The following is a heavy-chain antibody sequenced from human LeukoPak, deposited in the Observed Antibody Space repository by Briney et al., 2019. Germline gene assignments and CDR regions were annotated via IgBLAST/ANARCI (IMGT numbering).Heavy chain of an antibody. D-gene: IGHD3-22*01. V-gene: IGHV3-23*01. CDR2: ITSSGAAT. Sequence: QPGGSLRLXCAASGLTFSSYAVSWVRQAPGKGLEWVSSITSSGAATYYADSVKGRFTISRDNSDNTLYLQMNSLRAEDTAVYYCAKDRPNYYGSNGHYYKLNGDCWGQGTLVTVSS. CDR1: GLTFSSYA. CDR3: AKDRPNYYGSNGHYYKLNGDC. J-gene: IGHJ4*02.